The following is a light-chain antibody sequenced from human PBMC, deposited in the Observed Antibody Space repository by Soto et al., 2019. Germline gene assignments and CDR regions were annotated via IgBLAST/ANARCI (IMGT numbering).Light chain of an antibody. Sequence: QSALTQPASVSGSPGQSITISCTGTSGDVGNFNLVSWYQHHPGKAPNLIISEVSKRPSGVSNRFSGSKSGNTASLTIFGLQAEDEADYYCCSYAGGSIYVLFGGGPKLTVL. CDR3: CSYAGGSIYVL. J-gene: IGLJ2*01. V-gene: IGLV2-23*02. CDR1: SGDVGNFNL. CDR2: EVS.